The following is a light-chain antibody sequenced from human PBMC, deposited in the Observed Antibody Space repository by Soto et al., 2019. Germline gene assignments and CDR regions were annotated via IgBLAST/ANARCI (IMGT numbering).Light chain of an antibody. CDR3: QQYGSSPPYT. J-gene: IGKJ2*01. V-gene: IGKV3-20*01. CDR2: GAS. Sequence: EIVLTQSPGTLSLSPGERATLSCRASHSVSSSYLAWYQQNPGQAPRLLIYGASSSATGIPDRFSGSGSGTDFPLTISRLEPEDFAVDYCQQYGSSPPYTFGQGTKLEIK. CDR1: HSVSSSY.